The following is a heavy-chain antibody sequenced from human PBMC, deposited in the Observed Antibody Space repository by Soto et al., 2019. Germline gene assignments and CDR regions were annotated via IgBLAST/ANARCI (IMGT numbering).Heavy chain of an antibody. J-gene: IGHJ6*02. V-gene: IGHV4-59*01. D-gene: IGHD4-4*01. CDR3: ARGWVLYSITALGPYMDV. Sequence: QVQLQESGPGLVKPSETLSLTCTVSGGSISSYYWSWIRRPPGKGLEWIGYIYYSGSTNYNPSLKSRVTISVDTSKNQFSLKLSSVTAADTAVYYCARGWVLYSITALGPYMDVWGQGTTVTVSS. CDR1: GGSISSYY. CDR2: IYYSGST.